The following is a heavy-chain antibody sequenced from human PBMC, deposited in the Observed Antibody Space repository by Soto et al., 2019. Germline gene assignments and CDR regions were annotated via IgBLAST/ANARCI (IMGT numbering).Heavy chain of an antibody. CDR3: AIVSNSENYGDY. D-gene: IGHD1-26*01. CDR1: GFTFSTYA. Sequence: EVQLLESGGDLVQPGGSLRLSCAASGFTFSTYAMTWVRQVPGMGLDWVSSISSSGAHTYYADSVKGRFTISRDNSTNTLYLQMNSLRAEDTAIYYCAIVSNSENYGDYWGRGTLVTVSS. CDR2: ISSSGAHT. J-gene: IGHJ4*02. V-gene: IGHV3-23*01.